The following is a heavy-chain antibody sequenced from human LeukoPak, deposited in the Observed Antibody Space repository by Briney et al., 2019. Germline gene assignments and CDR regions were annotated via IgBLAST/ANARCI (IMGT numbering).Heavy chain of an antibody. CDR2: IHPDGSRT. CDR3: AKRGVVIRVILVGFHKEAYYFDS. V-gene: IGHV3-74*01. J-gene: IGHJ4*02. D-gene: IGHD3-22*01. Sequence: PGGSLRLSCAASGFTFSNYWVHWVRQGPGEGLVWVSRIHPDGSRTGYVDSVKGRFTISRDNAKNTLYLQMNSLRVEDTAVYFCAKRGVVIRVILVGFHKEAYYFDSWGQGAPVTVSS. CDR1: GFTFSNYW.